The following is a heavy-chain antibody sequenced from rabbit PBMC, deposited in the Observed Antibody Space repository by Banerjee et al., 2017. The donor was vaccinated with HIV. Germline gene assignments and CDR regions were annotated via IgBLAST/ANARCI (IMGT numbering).Heavy chain of an antibody. CDR2: IYTGDDNT. Sequence: QSLEESGGDLVKPGASLTLTCTASGFSFSSSYWICWVRQAPGKGLEWIACIYTGDDNTYYASWAKGRCTISKTSSTTVTLQMTSLTAADTATYFCARGDGDGYATTNLWGPGTLVTVS. J-gene: IGHJ4*01. CDR3: ARGDGDGYATTNL. V-gene: IGHV1S40*01. D-gene: IGHD6-1*01. CDR1: GFSFSSSYW.